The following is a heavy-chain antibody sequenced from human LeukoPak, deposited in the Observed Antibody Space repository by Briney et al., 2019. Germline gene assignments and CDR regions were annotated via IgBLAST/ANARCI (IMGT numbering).Heavy chain of an antibody. CDR1: GFTFATYP. Sequence: GGSLRLSCAASGFTFATYPMSWVRQAPGKGLEWVSAISETGEITYYADSVKGHFTISRDNSKNSLYLQMNSLRVEDTAQYYCAEGGKVVAGRNDHRSFDSWGQGTLVTVSS. CDR3: AEGGKVVAGRNDHRSFDS. D-gene: IGHD6-19*01. J-gene: IGHJ4*02. V-gene: IGHV3-23*01. CDR2: ISETGEIT.